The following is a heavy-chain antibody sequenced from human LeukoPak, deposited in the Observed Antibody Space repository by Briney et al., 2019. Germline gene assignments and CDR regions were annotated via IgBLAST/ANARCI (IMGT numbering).Heavy chain of an antibody. V-gene: IGHV1-2*02. CDR2: INPNSGGT. D-gene: IGHD5-18*01. Sequence: ASVKVSCKASGYTFTGYYMHWVRQAPGQGLEWMGWINPNSGGTNYAQKFQGRVTMTRDTSISTAYMELSRLRSDDTAVYYCARVRTQLWLTACFDYWGQGTLVTVSS. CDR1: GYTFTGYY. J-gene: IGHJ4*02. CDR3: ARVRTQLWLTACFDY.